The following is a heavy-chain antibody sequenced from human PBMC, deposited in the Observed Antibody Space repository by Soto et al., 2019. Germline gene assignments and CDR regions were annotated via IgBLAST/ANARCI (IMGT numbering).Heavy chain of an antibody. D-gene: IGHD3-10*01. CDR3: ARGITMVRGAFNWFDP. Sequence: QVQLQESGPGLVKPSQTLSLTCTVSGGSISSGGYYWSWIRQHPGKGLEWIGYIYYSGSTYHNPSLKSRVTISVDTSKNQFSLKLSSVTAADTAVYYCARGITMVRGAFNWFDPWGQGTLVTVSS. J-gene: IGHJ5*02. CDR2: IYYSGST. V-gene: IGHV4-31*03. CDR1: GGSISSGGYY.